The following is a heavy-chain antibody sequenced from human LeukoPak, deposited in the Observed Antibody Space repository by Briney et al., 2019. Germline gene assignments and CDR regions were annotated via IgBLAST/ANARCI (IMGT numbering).Heavy chain of an antibody. V-gene: IGHV4-39*01. CDR2: IYYSGST. Sequence: PSETLSLTCTVSGGSISSSNYYWGWIRQPPGKGLEWIGSIYYSGSTYYNPSLKSRVTISVDTSKNQFSLKLRSVTAADTAVYYCARGHMKGTTVAKPRRGVRGPYYMDVWGKGTTVTVSS. CDR1: GGSISSSNYY. D-gene: IGHD4-23*01. CDR3: ARGHMKGTTVAKPRRGVRGPYYMDV. J-gene: IGHJ6*03.